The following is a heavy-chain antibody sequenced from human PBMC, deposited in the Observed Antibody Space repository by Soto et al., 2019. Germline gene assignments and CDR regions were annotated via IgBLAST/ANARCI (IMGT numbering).Heavy chain of an antibody. Sequence: QVQLQESGPGLVKPSGTLSLTCAVSGCSISSSNWWSWVRQPPGKGLEWIGEIYHSGSTNYNPSLKTRVTISVDKSKNQFSLKLSSVTAADTAVYYCASVRGGYYYAMDVWGQGTTVTVSS. CDR3: ASVRGGYYYAMDV. J-gene: IGHJ6*02. V-gene: IGHV4-4*02. CDR1: GCSISSSNW. CDR2: IYHSGST. D-gene: IGHD3-10*02.